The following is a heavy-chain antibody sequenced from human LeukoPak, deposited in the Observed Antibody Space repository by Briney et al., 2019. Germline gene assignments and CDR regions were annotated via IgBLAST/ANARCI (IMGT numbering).Heavy chain of an antibody. Sequence: GGSLRLSCAASGFTFSSYAMSWVRQAPGKGLEWVAVISYDGSNKYYADSVMGRFTISRDNSKNTLYVQMNSLRAEDTAVYYCAKDYYFDYWGQGTLVTVSS. J-gene: IGHJ4*02. CDR1: GFTFSSYA. CDR3: AKDYYFDY. CDR2: ISYDGSNK. V-gene: IGHV3-30*18.